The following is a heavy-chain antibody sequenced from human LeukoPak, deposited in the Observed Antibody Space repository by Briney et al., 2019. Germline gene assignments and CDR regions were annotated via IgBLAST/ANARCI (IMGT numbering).Heavy chain of an antibody. CDR2: IKPDGSEK. Sequence: GGSLRLSCAASGFTFSTYWISWVRQAPGKGLEWVAHIKPDGSEKYYLDPVKGRFTISRDNAGNSLYLQMSSLGAEDTAVYYCARGIGDYWGQGTLVTVSS. J-gene: IGHJ4*02. D-gene: IGHD2/OR15-2a*01. CDR1: GFTFSTYW. V-gene: IGHV3-7*01. CDR3: ARGIGDY.